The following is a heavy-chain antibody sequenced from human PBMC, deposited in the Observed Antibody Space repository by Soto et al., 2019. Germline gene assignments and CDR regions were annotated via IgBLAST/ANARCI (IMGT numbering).Heavy chain of an antibody. V-gene: IGHV4-31*03. CDR1: GGSISSGGYY. CDR2: IYYSGST. D-gene: IGHD2-15*01. J-gene: IGHJ4*02. Sequence: QVQLQESGPGLVKPSQTLSLTCTVSGGSISSGGYYWSWIRQHPGKGLEWIGYIYYSGSTYYNPSHKSRVTISVDTSKNQFSLKLSSVTAADTAVYYWAREALRYCSGGSCYRDFDYWGQGTLVTVSS. CDR3: AREALRYCSGGSCYRDFDY.